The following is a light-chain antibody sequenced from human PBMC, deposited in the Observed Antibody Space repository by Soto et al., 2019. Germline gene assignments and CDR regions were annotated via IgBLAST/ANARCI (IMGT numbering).Light chain of an antibody. J-gene: IGKJ1*01. Sequence: TLSVSPGERATLSCRASQSVNNKFAWYQQKPGQAPRLLIYDASIRATGIPDRFIGSGSGTEFTLTITSLQSEDFAVYYCQRYSDWPPWTFGQGTKVDIK. CDR2: DAS. V-gene: IGKV3-15*01. CDR1: QSVNNK. CDR3: QRYSDWPPWT.